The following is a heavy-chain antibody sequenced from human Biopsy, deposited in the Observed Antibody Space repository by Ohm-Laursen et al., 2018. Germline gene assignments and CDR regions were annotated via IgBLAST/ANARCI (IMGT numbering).Heavy chain of an antibody. CDR2: VYYTGTT. V-gene: IGHV4-59*12. J-gene: IGHJ3*01. D-gene: IGHD1-26*01. CDR1: GGSPFTDSITRYY. CDR3: ARDLHGRGPNWGASTGVFDL. Sequence: GTLSLTCTVVSGGSPFTDSITRYYWNWIRRSPGKGLEWIGVVYYTGTTTYNPSFKSRVTLSMDTSNNQVSLRLLSVTAADTAVYFCARDLHGRGPNWGASTGVFDLWGHGTAVTVSS.